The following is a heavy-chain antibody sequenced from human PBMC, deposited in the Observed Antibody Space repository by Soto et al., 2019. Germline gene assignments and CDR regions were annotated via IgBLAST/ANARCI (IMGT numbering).Heavy chain of an antibody. Sequence: ASVKVSCKASGYTFTSYGISWVRQAPGQGLEWMGWISAYNGNTNYAQKLQGRVTMTTDTSTSTAYMELRSLRSDDTAVYYCARDVWSHDKYCSGGSCPEILNAFDIWGQGTMVTVSS. CDR1: GYTFTSYG. J-gene: IGHJ3*02. CDR2: ISAYNGNT. CDR3: ARDVWSHDKYCSGGSCPEILNAFDI. V-gene: IGHV1-18*01. D-gene: IGHD2-15*01.